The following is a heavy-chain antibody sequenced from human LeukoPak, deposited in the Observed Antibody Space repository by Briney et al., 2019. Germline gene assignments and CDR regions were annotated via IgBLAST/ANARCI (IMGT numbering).Heavy chain of an antibody. Sequence: GSLRLSCAVSGFTFSRYWMNWVRQAPGKGLEWVANIKQDGTDKNYMDSVMGRFTISRDNGKNLLYLQMNSLRADDTAVYYCARGSGYYPYWGQGTPVTVSS. CDR1: GFTFSRYW. D-gene: IGHD3-3*01. CDR3: ARGSGYYPY. CDR2: IKQDGTDK. V-gene: IGHV3-7*03. J-gene: IGHJ4*01.